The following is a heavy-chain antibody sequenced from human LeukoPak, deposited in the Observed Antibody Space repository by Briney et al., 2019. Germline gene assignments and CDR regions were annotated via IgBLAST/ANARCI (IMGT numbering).Heavy chain of an antibody. V-gene: IGHV4-59*01. CDR2: IYYSGST. CDR1: GGSISSYY. CDR3: ARDYYDSSGYYFHFGY. J-gene: IGHJ4*02. D-gene: IGHD3-22*01. Sequence: SETLSLTCTVSGGSISSYYWSWIRQPPGKGLEWLGYIYYSGSTNYNPSLKSRVTISVDTSKNQFSLKLSSVTAADTAVYYCARDYYDSSGYYFHFGYWGQGTLVTVSS.